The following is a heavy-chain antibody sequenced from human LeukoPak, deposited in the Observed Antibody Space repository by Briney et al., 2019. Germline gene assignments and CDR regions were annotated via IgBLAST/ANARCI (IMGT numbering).Heavy chain of an antibody. D-gene: IGHD2-2*02. Sequence: GGSLRLSCAASGFTFSSYSMNWVRQAPGKGLEWVSSISSSSSYIYYADSVKGRFTISRDNAKNSLYLQMNSLRAEDTAVYYCARDPCSSTSCYRYYYGMDVWGQGTTVTVSS. CDR3: ARDPCSSTSCYRYYYGMDV. CDR1: GFTFSSYS. CDR2: ISSSSSYI. V-gene: IGHV3-21*01. J-gene: IGHJ6*02.